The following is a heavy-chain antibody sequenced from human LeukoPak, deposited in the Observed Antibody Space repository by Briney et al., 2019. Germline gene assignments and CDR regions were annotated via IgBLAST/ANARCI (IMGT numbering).Heavy chain of an antibody. CDR2: NYHSGST. V-gene: IGHV4-4*02. D-gene: IGHD1-26*01. J-gene: IGHJ4*02. CDR1: GGSITSSNW. CDR3: ARVRDGSRLDY. Sequence: SGPLSLTCAVSGGSITSSNWWSWVRQSPGKGLEWIGENYHSGSTNRNPSLKSRVTISADKSKNQFSLNLSSVTVADTAVYYCARVRDGSRLDYWGQGTLVTVSS.